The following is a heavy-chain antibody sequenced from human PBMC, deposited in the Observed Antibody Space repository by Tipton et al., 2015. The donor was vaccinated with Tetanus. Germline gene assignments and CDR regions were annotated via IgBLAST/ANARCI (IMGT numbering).Heavy chain of an antibody. V-gene: IGHV3-33*01. CDR2: MWHDAQTK. CDR3: AREPYGSRGYDYVDGLDV. Sequence: SLRLSCAASGFTFGAYDMHWVRQAPGKGLEWLTVMWHDAQTKYYGDSVKGRFTISRDNSKNTLYLHMHSLRDEDTAVYYCAREPYGSRGYDYVDGLDVWGQGTTVIVSS. D-gene: IGHD3-22*01. CDR1: GFTFGAYD. J-gene: IGHJ6*02.